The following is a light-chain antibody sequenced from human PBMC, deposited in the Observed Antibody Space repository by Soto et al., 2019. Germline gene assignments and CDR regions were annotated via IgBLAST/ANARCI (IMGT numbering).Light chain of an antibody. V-gene: IGLV2-23*02. J-gene: IGLJ2*01. CDR3: CSYAGSSIHVV. CDR2: EVS. Sequence: QYALTQPASVSGSPGQSITISCTGTSSDVGSYNLVSWYQQHPGKAPKLMIYEVSKRPSGVSNRFSGSKSGNTASLTISGLQAEDEADYYCCSYAGSSIHVVFGGGTKLTVL. CDR1: SSDVGSYNL.